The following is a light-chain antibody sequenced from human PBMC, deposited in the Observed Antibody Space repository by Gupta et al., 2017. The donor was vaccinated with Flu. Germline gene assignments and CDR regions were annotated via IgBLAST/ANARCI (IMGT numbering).Light chain of an antibody. V-gene: IGKV3-15*01. J-gene: IGKJ5*01. CDR2: GAY. CDR3: QPYDHCTFT. Sequence: EIVMTQSPATLSVSPGETATLSCRASQSVNTNLAWYQQKPGQAPRLLIYGAYTRATGIPARFSGSGSGKEFTLTIRSLQSADFAVYCCQPYDHCTFTFGQGTRVEI. CDR1: QSVNTN.